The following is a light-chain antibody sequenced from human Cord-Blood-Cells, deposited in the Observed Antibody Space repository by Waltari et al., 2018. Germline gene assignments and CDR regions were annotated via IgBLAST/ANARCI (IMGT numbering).Light chain of an antibody. V-gene: IGKV3-11*01. CDR1: QSVSSY. CDR3: QQRSNWPLT. Sequence: IVLTPSLATLSLSPGERATLSCRASQSVSSYLAWYQQKPGQAPRLLIYGASNRATGIPARFSGSGSGTDFTLTISSLEPEDFAVYYCQQRSNWPLTFGGGTKVEIK. J-gene: IGKJ4*01. CDR2: GAS.